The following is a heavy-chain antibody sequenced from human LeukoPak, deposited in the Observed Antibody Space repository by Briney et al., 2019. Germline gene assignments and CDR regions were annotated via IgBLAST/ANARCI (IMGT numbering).Heavy chain of an antibody. V-gene: IGHV3-53*01. CDR2: IYSGGST. Sequence: GRSLRLSCAASGFTVSSNYMSWVRQAPGKGLEWVSVIYSGGSTYYADSVKGRFTISRDNSKNTLYLQMDSLRAEDTAVYYCARESYGDYVDYWGQGTLVTVSS. J-gene: IGHJ4*02. D-gene: IGHD4-17*01. CDR3: ARESYGDYVDY. CDR1: GFTVSSNY.